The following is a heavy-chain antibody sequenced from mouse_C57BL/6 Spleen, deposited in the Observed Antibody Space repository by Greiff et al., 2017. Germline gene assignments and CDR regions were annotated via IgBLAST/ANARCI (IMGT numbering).Heavy chain of an antibody. CDR1: GFTFSDYY. D-gene: IGHD3-3*01. V-gene: IGHV5-16*01. Sequence: EVQLVESEGGLVQPGSSMKLSCTASGFTFSDYYMAWVRQVPEKGLEWVANINYDGSSTYYLDSLKSRFIISRDNAKNILYLQMSSLKSEDTATYYCARQGDGEFDYWGQGTTLTVSS. CDR3: ARQGDGEFDY. CDR2: INYDGSST. J-gene: IGHJ2*01.